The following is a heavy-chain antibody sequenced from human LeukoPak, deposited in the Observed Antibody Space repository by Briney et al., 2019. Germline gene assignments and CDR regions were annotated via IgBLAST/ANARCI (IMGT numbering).Heavy chain of an antibody. Sequence: GGSLRLSCAASGFTFSSYAMSWVRQAPGKGLEWVAVISYDGSNKYYADSVKGRFTISRDNSKNTLYLQMNSLRAENTAVYYCARGAPVGYFDYWGQGTLVTVSS. CDR1: GFTFSSYA. J-gene: IGHJ4*02. CDR3: ARGAPVGYFDY. V-gene: IGHV3-30*03. CDR2: ISYDGSNK.